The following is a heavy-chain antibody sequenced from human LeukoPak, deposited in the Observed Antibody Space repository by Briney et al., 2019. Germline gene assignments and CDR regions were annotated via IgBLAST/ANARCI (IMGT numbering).Heavy chain of an antibody. V-gene: IGHV4-59*01. J-gene: IGHJ4*02. Sequence: SETLSLTCSVSGAPISSFNCRSIRQPPGKGLEWIGSIYYSGSTNYNPSLKSRVTISVDTSKNQFSLKLSSVTAADTAVYYCVTTVGDFCSFDYWGQGTLVTVSS. CDR3: VTTVGDFCSFDY. D-gene: IGHD3-16*01. CDR1: GAPISSFN. CDR2: IYYSGST.